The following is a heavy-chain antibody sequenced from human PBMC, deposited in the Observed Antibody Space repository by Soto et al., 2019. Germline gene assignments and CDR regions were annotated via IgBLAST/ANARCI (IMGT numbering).Heavy chain of an antibody. CDR1: GGTFSSYA. D-gene: IGHD6-13*01. CDR2: IIPIFGTA. J-gene: IGHJ5*02. V-gene: IGHV1-69*06. CDR3: ARDKVAAAGFKGWFDP. Sequence: RASVKVSCKASGGTFSSYATSWVRQAPGQGLEWMGGIIPIFGTANYAQKFQGRVTITADKSTSTAYMELSSLRSEDTAVYYCARDKVAAAGFKGWFDPWGQGTLVTVSS.